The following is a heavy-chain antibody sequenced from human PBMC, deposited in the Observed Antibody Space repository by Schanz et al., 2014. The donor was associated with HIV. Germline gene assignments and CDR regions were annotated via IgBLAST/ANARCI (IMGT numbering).Heavy chain of an antibody. CDR2: ISGSISTT. CDR1: GFTFSSYA. Sequence: EVQLLESGGGLVQPGGSLRLSCAASGFTFSSYAMSWVRQAPGKGLEWVSAISGSISTTFYADSVKGRFTISRDKSKNTLYLQMNSLRAEDTAVYYCAKVVRFAMVTAPYYFDSWGQGTLVTVSS. CDR3: AKVVRFAMVTAPYYFDS. V-gene: IGHV3-23*01. J-gene: IGHJ4*02. D-gene: IGHD2-15*01.